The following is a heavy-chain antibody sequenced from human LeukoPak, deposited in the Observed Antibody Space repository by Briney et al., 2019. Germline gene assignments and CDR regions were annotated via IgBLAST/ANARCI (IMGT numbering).Heavy chain of an antibody. Sequence: GRSLRLSCAASGFTFSSYAMHWVRQAPGKGLEWVAVISYDGSNKYYADSVKGRFTISRDNSKNTLYLQMNSLRAEDTAVYYCARDAVGTTVTTAYYYYYMDVWGKGTTVTVSS. CDR1: GFTFSSYA. CDR3: ARDAVGTTVTTAYYYYYMDV. J-gene: IGHJ6*03. CDR2: ISYDGSNK. D-gene: IGHD4-11*01. V-gene: IGHV3-30-3*01.